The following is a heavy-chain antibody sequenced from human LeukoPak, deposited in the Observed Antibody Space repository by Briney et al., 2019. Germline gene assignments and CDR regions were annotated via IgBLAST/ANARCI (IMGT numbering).Heavy chain of an antibody. CDR2: ISAYNGNT. CDR1: GYTFTSYG. D-gene: IGHD3-16*01. J-gene: IGHJ4*02. V-gene: IGHV1-18*01. CDR3: ARGHLGDGLDY. Sequence: ASVKVSCKASGYTFTSYGISWVRQAPGQGLEWMGWISAYNGNTNYAQKFQGRVTMTRNTSISTAYMELSSLRSEDTAVYYCARGHLGDGLDYWGQGTLVTVSS.